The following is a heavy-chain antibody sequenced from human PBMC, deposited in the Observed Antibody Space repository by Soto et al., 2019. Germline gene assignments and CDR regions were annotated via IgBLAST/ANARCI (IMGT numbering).Heavy chain of an antibody. CDR2: IYPGDSDT. J-gene: IGHJ4*02. CDR1: GYSFTSYW. CDR3: ARRSYYDSSGYYPGTTYYFDY. Sequence: HGESLKISCKGSGYSFTSYWIGWVRQMPGKGLEWVGIIYPGDSDTRYSPSFQGQVTISADKSISTAYLQWSSLKASDTAMYYCARRSYYDSSGYYPGTTYYFDYWGQGTLVTVSS. V-gene: IGHV5-51*01. D-gene: IGHD3-22*01.